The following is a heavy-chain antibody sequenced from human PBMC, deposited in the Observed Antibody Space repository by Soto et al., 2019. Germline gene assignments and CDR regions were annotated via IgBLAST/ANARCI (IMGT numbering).Heavy chain of an antibody. V-gene: IGHV4-30-4*01. CDR2: IYYSGST. D-gene: IGHD1-26*01. CDR1: GGSISSGDYY. CDR3: ARGGGAKTFDI. Sequence: KPSETLSLTCTVSGGSISSGDYYWSWIRQPPGKGLEWIGYIYYSGSTYYNPSLKSRVTISVDTSKNQFSLKLSSVTAADTAVYYCARGGGAKTFDIWGQGTMVTVSS. J-gene: IGHJ3*02.